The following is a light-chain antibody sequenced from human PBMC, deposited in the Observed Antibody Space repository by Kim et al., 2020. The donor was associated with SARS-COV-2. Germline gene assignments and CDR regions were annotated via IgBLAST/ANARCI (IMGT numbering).Light chain of an antibody. V-gene: IGLV4-69*01. CDR2: LKSDGSH. J-gene: IGLJ2*01. CDR1: SGHSPYA. CDR3: QTWGTGVMI. Sequence: ASVKLTCTLSSGHSPYAIAWHQQQPEKGPRYLMNLKSDGSHNKGDGIPDRFSGSSSGAERYLTISSLQSEDEADYYCQTWGTGVMIFGGGTQLTVL.